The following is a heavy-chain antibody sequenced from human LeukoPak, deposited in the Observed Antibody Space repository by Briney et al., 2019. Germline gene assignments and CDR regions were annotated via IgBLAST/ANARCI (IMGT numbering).Heavy chain of an antibody. Sequence: GGSLRLSCAATGFVFTNYAIHWVRQAPGKGLEWVAVISYDGSNKYYADSVKGRFTISSDNSKNALYLQMNSLRAEDTAVYYCARVGRGYSFEVYYFDYWGQGTRVTVSS. CDR1: GFVFTNYA. D-gene: IGHD5-18*01. V-gene: IGHV3-30*04. J-gene: IGHJ4*02. CDR3: ARVGRGYSFEVYYFDY. CDR2: ISYDGSNK.